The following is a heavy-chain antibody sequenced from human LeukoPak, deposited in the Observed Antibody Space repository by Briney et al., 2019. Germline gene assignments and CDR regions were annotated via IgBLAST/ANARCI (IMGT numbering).Heavy chain of an antibody. V-gene: IGHV3-66*02. Sequence: PGGSLRLSCAASGFTVSSNYMTWVRQAPGKGLEWVSVIYIVGSTYYADSVKGRFTISRDNSENTMYHHMNSLRAEDTAVYYCARRVPSYWYFDLWGRGTLVTVSS. CDR3: ARRVPSYWYFDL. J-gene: IGHJ2*01. CDR1: GFTVSSNY. D-gene: IGHD3-10*01. CDR2: IYIVGST.